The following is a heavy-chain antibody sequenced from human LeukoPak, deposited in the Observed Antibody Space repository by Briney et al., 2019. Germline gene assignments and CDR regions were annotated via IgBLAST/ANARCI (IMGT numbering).Heavy chain of an antibody. D-gene: IGHD4-23*01. Sequence: GGSLRLPCAASGFTFDDYAMHWVRQAPGKGLEWVSGISWNSGSIVYADSVKGRFTISRDNAKNSLYLQMNSLRAEDTALYYCAKALTTVVTRGAFDIWGQGTMVTVSS. V-gene: IGHV3-9*01. CDR2: ISWNSGSI. CDR3: AKALTTVVTRGAFDI. CDR1: GFTFDDYA. J-gene: IGHJ3*02.